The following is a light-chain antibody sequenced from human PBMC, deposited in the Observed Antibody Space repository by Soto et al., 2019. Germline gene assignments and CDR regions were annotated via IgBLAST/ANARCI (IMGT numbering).Light chain of an antibody. V-gene: IGKV3-20*01. CDR3: QQYGSSLMYT. CDR2: DAS. J-gene: IGKJ2*01. Sequence: EIVLTQSPATLSLSPGERATLSCRASQSVSSYLAWYQQKPGQAPRLLIYDASNRATGIPARFSGSGSGTDFTLTISRLEPEDFAVYYCQQYGSSLMYTFGQGTKVDIK. CDR1: QSVSSY.